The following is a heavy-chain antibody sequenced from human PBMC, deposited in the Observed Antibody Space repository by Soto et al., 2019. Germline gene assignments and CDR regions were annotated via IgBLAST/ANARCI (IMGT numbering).Heavy chain of an antibody. V-gene: IGHV4-61*01. Sequence: PSETLSLTYTVSGGSVSSGSYYWSWIRQPPGKGLEWIGYIYYSGSTNYNPSLKSRVTISVDTSKNQFSLKLSSVTAADTAVYYCARGGSSSSWSKGIDYWGQGTLVTVSS. J-gene: IGHJ4*02. CDR1: GGSVSSGSYY. D-gene: IGHD6-13*01. CDR2: IYYSGST. CDR3: ARGGSSSSWSKGIDY.